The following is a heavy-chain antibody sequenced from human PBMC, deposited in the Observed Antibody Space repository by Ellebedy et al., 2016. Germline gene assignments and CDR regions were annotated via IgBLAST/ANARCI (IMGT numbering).Heavy chain of an antibody. CDR3: ARGGGSSSFMPYYFDF. CDR1: GVSFSSKNY. J-gene: IGHJ4*02. CDR2: IYYSGST. Sequence: SETLSLXXTVSGVSFSSKNYWGWVRQTPEKGLEWIATIYYSGSTYSNPSLQSRVTISVDTSKNQFSLKLTSVTAADTALYYCARGGGSSSFMPYYFDFWGQGNVVTVSS. D-gene: IGHD6-6*01. V-gene: IGHV4-39*07.